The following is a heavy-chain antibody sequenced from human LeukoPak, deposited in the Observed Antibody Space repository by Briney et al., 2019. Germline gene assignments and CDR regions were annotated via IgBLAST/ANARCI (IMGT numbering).Heavy chain of an antibody. CDR3: ATACSSTSCYVWQPIFDY. J-gene: IGHJ4*02. V-gene: IGHV1-8*01. CDR2: MNPNSGNT. D-gene: IGHD2-2*01. CDR1: GYTFTSYD. Sequence: PVASVKVSCKASGYTFTSYDINWVRQATGQGLEWMGWMNPNSGNTGYAQKFQGRVTMTRNTSISTAYMELSSLRSEDTAVYYCATACSSTSCYVWQPIFDYWGQGTLVTVSS.